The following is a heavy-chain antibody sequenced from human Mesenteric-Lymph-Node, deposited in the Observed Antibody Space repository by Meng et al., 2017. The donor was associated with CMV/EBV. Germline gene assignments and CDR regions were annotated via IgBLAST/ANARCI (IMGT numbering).Heavy chain of an antibody. CDR3: ARDRDTDWYSPFDY. D-gene: IGHD3-9*01. Sequence: QVQLVQSGAKVKKPGASVRVSCKASGYTFIDYYINWVRQAPGQGLEWMGRINPKTGGRSYAQNFQGRVTMTRDTSINTAYMEVNRLNSDDTAMYYCARDRDTDWYSPFDYWGPGTLVTVSS. CDR1: GYTFIDYY. J-gene: IGHJ4*02. CDR2: INPKTGGR. V-gene: IGHV1-2*06.